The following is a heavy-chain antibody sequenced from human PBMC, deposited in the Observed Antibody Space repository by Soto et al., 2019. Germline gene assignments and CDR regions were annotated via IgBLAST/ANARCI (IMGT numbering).Heavy chain of an antibody. D-gene: IGHD2-21*02. CDR1: GFTFSSYG. CDR2: ISYDGSNK. V-gene: IGHV3-30*18. CDR3: AKGDCGGACYSFGAFEI. Sequence: QVQLVESGGGVVQPGRSLRLSCAASGFTFSSYGMHWVRQAPGKGLEWVAIISYDGSNKYYADSVKGRFTSSRDNSKNTMYLQMNSLRAEDTAVYYCAKGDCGGACYSFGAFEIWGQGTMVTVSS. J-gene: IGHJ3*02.